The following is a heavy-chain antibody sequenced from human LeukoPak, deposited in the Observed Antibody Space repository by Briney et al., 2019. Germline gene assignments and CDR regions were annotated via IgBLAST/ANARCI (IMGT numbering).Heavy chain of an antibody. CDR3: ARDRNDFYYYYYMVV. CDR2: INPNSGGT. CDR1: GYTFTGYY. Sequence: ASVKVSCKASGYTFTGYYMHWVRQAPGQGLEWMGWINPNSGGTNYAQKFQGRVTMTRDTSISTAYMELSRLRSDDTAVYYCARDRNDFYYYYYMVVWGKGTTVTVSS. V-gene: IGHV1-2*02. D-gene: IGHD3-3*01. J-gene: IGHJ6*03.